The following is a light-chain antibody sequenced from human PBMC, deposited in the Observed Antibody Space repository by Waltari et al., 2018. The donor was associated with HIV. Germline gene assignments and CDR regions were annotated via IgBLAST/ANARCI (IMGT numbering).Light chain of an antibody. CDR3: GTWDSSLSAGV. CDR2: DNN. J-gene: IGLJ2*01. CDR1: SPHTRYNY. Sequence: QSVLTQPPSVSAAPGPRVTISCSGSSPHTRYNYVSSYQQIPGTAPKLLLYDNNKRPSGIPDRFSGSKSGASATLGITGLQTGDEADYYCGTWDSSLSAGVFGGGTKLTVL. V-gene: IGLV1-51*01.